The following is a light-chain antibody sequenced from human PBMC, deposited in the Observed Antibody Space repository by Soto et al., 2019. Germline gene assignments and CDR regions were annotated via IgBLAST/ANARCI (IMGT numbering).Light chain of an antibody. V-gene: IGKV3-15*01. CDR2: SAS. J-gene: IGKJ1*01. Sequence: EVVMTQSPATLSVSPGERATLSCRASQSVDSNIAWFQQKPGQAPRLLIYSASTRAAGIPGRFSGSGSGTEFTLTISSLQSEDSAVYFCQQYKNWPPWTFGRGTKVEVK. CDR3: QQYKNWPPWT. CDR1: QSVDSN.